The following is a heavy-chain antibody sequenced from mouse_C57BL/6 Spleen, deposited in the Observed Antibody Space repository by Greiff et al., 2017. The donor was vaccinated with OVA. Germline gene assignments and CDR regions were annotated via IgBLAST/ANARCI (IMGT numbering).Heavy chain of an antibody. V-gene: IGHV2-9-1*01. CDR2: IWTGGGT. CDR3: ARRATNSKGGYFDV. Sequence: VQRVESGPGLVAPSQSLSITCTVSGFSLTSYAISWVRQPPGKGLEWLGVIWTGGGTNYNSALKSRLSISKDNSKSQVFLKMNRLQTDDTARDYCARRATNSKGGYFDVWGTGTTVTVSS. D-gene: IGHD2-5*01. J-gene: IGHJ1*03. CDR1: GFSLTSYA.